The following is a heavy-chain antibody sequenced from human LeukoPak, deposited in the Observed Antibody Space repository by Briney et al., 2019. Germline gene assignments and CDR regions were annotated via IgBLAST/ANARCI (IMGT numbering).Heavy chain of an antibody. CDR1: GYIFTNFG. CDR2: ISGYNGNT. CDR3: ARGVNTYLWFGGDYMDV. D-gene: IGHD3-16*01. Sequence: ASVKVSCKASGYIFTNFGISWVRQARGQGLEWMGWISGYNGNTKYVQKFQGRVTMTTDTSTSTAYMELRSLRSDDTAVYYCARGVNTYLWFGGDYMDVWGKGSTVTVSS. V-gene: IGHV1-18*01. J-gene: IGHJ6*03.